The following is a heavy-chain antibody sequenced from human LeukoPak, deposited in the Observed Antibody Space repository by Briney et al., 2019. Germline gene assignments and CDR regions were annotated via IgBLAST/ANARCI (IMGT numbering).Heavy chain of an antibody. CDR1: GYHFPNYW. CDR2: IHPSDSDT. D-gene: IGHD6-25*01. Sequence: GESLKISCQASGYHFPNYWIGWVRQMPGQGPEWIAIIHPSDSDTRYNPSFQGRVTISADTSITTAYLQWSSLRVSDTAMYYCARRGSGRRDPKAFDIWGQGTMVTVSS. J-gene: IGHJ3*02. CDR3: ARRGSGRRDPKAFDI. V-gene: IGHV5-51*01.